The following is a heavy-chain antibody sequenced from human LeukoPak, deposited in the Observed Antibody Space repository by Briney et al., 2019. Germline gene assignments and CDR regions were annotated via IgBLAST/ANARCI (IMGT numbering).Heavy chain of an antibody. CDR2: IIPILGIA. Sequence: SVKVSCKASGGTFSSYAISWVRQAPGQGLEWMGRIIPILGIANYAQKFQGRVTITADKSTSTAYMELSSLRSEDTAVYYCARTPRYRTNGVCYHRWFDPWGQGTLVTVSS. CDR1: GGTFSSYA. V-gene: IGHV1-69*04. CDR3: ARTPRYRTNGVCYHRWFDP. D-gene: IGHD2-8*01. J-gene: IGHJ5*02.